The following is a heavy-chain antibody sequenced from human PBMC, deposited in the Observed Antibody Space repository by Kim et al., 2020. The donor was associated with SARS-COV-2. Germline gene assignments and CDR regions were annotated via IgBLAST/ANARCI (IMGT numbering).Heavy chain of an antibody. V-gene: IGHV3-66*01. Sequence: GGSLRLSCAASGLTVSGNFINWVRHVPEKGLEWVSVIYSGSVATYYADSVRGRFTLSRDNSKNTIYLQMNDLRVEDTAVYYCARDRGNVGQLDYWGQGT. CDR3: ARDRGNVGQLDY. D-gene: IGHD3-10*01. J-gene: IGHJ4*02. CDR1: GLTVSGNF. CDR2: IYSGSVAT.